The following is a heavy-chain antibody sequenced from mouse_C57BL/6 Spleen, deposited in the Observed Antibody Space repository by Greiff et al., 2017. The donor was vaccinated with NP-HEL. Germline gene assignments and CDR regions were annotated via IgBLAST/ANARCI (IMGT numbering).Heavy chain of an antibody. CDR2: ISYDGSN. J-gene: IGHJ4*01. CDR1: GYSITSGYY. V-gene: IGHV3-6*01. Sequence: EVHLVESGPGLVKPSQSLSLTCSVTGYSITSGYYWNWIRQFPGNKLEWMGYISYDGSNNYNPSLKNRISITRDTSKNQFFLKLNSVTTEDTATYYCARDRDYSWGQGTSVTVSS. CDR3: ARDRDYS.